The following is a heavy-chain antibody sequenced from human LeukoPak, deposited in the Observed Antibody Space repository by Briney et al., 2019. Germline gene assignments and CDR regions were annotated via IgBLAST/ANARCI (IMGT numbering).Heavy chain of an antibody. D-gene: IGHD2/OR15-2a*01. V-gene: IGHV3-23*01. CDR1: GFTFSSYA. CDR2: ISGSDGRL. J-gene: IGHJ4*02. Sequence: GGSLRLSCAASGFTFSSYAMSWVRQAPGKGLEWVSAISGSDGRLFYADSVKGRFTISRDNSKNTLFLQMNSLRAEDTAVYYCARTTVYDGFDYWGQGTLVTVSS. CDR3: ARTTVYDGFDY.